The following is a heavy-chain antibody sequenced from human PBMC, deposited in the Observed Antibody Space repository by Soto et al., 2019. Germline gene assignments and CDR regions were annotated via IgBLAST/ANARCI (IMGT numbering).Heavy chain of an antibody. J-gene: IGHJ4*02. CDR2: INSDGSST. V-gene: IGHV3-74*01. D-gene: IGHD3-10*01. Sequence: GGSLRLSCAASGFTFSSYWMHWVRQAPGKGLVWVSRINSDGSSTSYADSVKGRFTISRDNAKNTLYLQMNSLRAEDTAVYYCARVDALLWFGELLWNFDYWGQGTLVTVCS. CDR3: ARVDALLWFGELLWNFDY. CDR1: GFTFSSYW.